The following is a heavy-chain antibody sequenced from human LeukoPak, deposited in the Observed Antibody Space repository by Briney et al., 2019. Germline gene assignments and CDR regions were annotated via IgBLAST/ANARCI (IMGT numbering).Heavy chain of an antibody. J-gene: IGHJ6*03. CDR1: GYSFTSYR. CDR2: VYPGDSDT. CDR3: ARVRQLFSRTSFYYYMDV. D-gene: IGHD1/OR15-1a*01. V-gene: IGHV5-51*01. Sequence: GESLQISCKGSGYSFTSYRIGWVRQMPGKGLEWMGIVYPGDSDTIYSPSFEGQVTISADKSINTAYLQWSSLKASDTAIYYCARVRQLFSRTSFYYYMDVWGKGTTVTVSS.